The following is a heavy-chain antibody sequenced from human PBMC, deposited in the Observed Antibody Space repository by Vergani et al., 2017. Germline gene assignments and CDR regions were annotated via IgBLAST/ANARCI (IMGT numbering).Heavy chain of an antibody. D-gene: IGHD4-17*01. Sequence: EVQLVESGGGLVQPGRSLRLSCAASGFTFDDYAMHWVRQAPGKGLEWVSGISWNSGSIGYADSVKGRFTISRDNAKNSLYLQMNSLRAEDTALYYCAKAHYGYDAFDIWVQGTMVTVSS. CDR2: ISWNSGSI. CDR3: AKAHYGYDAFDI. CDR1: GFTFDDYA. V-gene: IGHV3-9*01. J-gene: IGHJ3*02.